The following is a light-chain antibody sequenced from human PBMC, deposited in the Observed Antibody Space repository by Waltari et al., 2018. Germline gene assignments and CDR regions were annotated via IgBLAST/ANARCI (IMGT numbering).Light chain of an antibody. J-gene: IGLJ3*02. CDR3: ASWDDSLSVGV. CDR2: RKN. CDR1: IPNLGTNS. Sequence: QSVLTQPPSASGPPGQRVPISCSGSIPNLGTNSLYLYQQFPGTAPKLLIQRKNQRPSGVPDRFSGSKSGTSASLAISGLRSEDEADYYCASWDDSLSVGVFGGGTKLTVL. V-gene: IGLV1-47*01.